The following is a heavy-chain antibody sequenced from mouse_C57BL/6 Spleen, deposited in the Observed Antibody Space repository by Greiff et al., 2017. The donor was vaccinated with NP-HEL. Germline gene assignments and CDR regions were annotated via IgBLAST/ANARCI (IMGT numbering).Heavy chain of an antibody. CDR3: AVGVGPAWFAY. Sequence: EVQLQQSGPELVKPGASVKISCKASGYTFTDYYMNWVKQSPGKSLEWLGDINPNNGGTSYNQKFKGKATLTVDKSSSTAYMELRSLTSEDSAVYYCAVGVGPAWFAYWGQGTLVTVSA. V-gene: IGHV1-26*01. CDR1: GYTFTDYY. CDR2: INPNNGGT. D-gene: IGHD4-1*01. J-gene: IGHJ3*01.